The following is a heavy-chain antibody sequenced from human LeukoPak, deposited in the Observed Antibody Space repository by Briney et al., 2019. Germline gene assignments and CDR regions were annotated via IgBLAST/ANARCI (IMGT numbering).Heavy chain of an antibody. V-gene: IGHV3-7*01. D-gene: IGHD6-6*01. Sequence: GGSLRLSCAASGFTFSSHYVARVRQAPGEGLQWVGNINQQASATAYADSMRGRFTISRDNANNLLYLLINSLRAEDTAEYYCARGSPENIAARPTILDYWGQGTLVTVSS. CDR1: GFTFSSHY. CDR2: INQQASAT. CDR3: ARGSPENIAARPTILDY. J-gene: IGHJ4*02.